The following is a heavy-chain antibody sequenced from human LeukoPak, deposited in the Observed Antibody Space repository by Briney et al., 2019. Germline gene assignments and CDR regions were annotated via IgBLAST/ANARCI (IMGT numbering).Heavy chain of an antibody. CDR2: IYYSGST. CDR3: ASPRGDDSGGYYTWYFHH. D-gene: IGHD3-22*01. Sequence: PSETLSLTCTVSGGSISSCYWSWIRQPPGKGLEWIGYIYYSGSTNYNPSLKSRVTISVDTSKNQFSLKLSSVTAADTAVYFCASPRGDDSGGYYTWYFHHWGQGILVTVSS. J-gene: IGHJ1*01. CDR1: GGSISSCY. V-gene: IGHV4-59*08.